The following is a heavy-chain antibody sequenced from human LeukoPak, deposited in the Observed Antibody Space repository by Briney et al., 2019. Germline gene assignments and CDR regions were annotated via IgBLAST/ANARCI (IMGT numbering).Heavy chain of an antibody. CDR2: INGGGSPI. V-gene: IGHV3-48*01. D-gene: IGHD2-15*01. CDR3: VRDNPRCCGVVPANIDDY. Sequence: PGGSLRLSCAASGFTFISYSMNWVRQAPGKGLEWVSYINGGGSPIYYADSVRGRFTISRDNAKNSLYLQMNSLRAEDTAVYYCVRDNPRCCGVVPANIDDYWGQGTLVTVSS. CDR1: GFTFISYS. J-gene: IGHJ4*02.